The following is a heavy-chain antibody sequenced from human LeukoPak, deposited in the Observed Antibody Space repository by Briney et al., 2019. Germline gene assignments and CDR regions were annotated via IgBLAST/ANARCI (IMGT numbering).Heavy chain of an antibody. CDR1: GYTFTGYY. Sequence: ASVKVPCKASGYTFTGYYMHWVRQAPGQGLEWMGWINPNSGGTNYAQKFQGRVTMTRDTSISTAYMELSRLRSDDTAVYYCASELKGYCSGGSCYDYWGQGTLVTVSS. CDR2: INPNSGGT. J-gene: IGHJ4*02. V-gene: IGHV1-2*02. CDR3: ASELKGYCSGGSCYDY. D-gene: IGHD2-15*01.